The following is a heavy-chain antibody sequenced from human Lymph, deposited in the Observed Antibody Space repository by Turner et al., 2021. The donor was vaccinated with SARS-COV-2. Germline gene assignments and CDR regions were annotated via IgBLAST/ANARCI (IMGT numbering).Heavy chain of an antibody. CDR3: AKDFGALGHDLFDI. D-gene: IGHD3-10*01. J-gene: IGHJ3*02. Sequence: QVQLVESGGGVVQPGRSLRLSCAASGFTFSNYGMHWVRQAPGKGLEWVAVISYDGSNKNYEDTVKGRFNISRDNSKNALYLQMNSLRAEDTAVYYCAKDFGALGHDLFDIWGQGTMVTVSS. CDR1: GFTFSNYG. CDR2: ISYDGSNK. V-gene: IGHV3-30*18.